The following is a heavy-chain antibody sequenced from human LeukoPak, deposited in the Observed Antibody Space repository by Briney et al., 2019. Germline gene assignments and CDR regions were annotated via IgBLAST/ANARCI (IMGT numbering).Heavy chain of an antibody. CDR1: GFTFSTYL. CDR3: AKDGAAAAATGDAFDI. CDR2: VNTDGTSTAYAG. J-gene: IGHJ3*02. D-gene: IGHD6-13*01. Sequence: QAGGSLRLSCAASGFTFSTYLMHWVRHAPGKGLEWVSRVNTDGTSTAYAGTYADSVKGRFTISRDNAKNTLFLQMNSLRAEDTAVYYCAKDGAAAAATGDAFDIWGQGTMVTVSS. V-gene: IGHV3-74*01.